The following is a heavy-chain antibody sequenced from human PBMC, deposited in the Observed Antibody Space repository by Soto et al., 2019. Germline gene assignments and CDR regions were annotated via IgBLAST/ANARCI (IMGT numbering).Heavy chain of an antibody. Sequence: QVQLVQSGAEVRKPGASVKVSCKASGYTFTTYGITWVRQAPGQGLEWMGWISGYDGQTNYAQKFQGRIIITTDTSTSTVYMDLRSLRSDDTAVYYCAREGEMPYYYYGLDVWGQGTTVTVSS. D-gene: IGHD3-16*01. V-gene: IGHV1-18*01. CDR3: AREGEMPYYYYGLDV. J-gene: IGHJ6*02. CDR2: ISGYDGQT. CDR1: GYTFTTYG.